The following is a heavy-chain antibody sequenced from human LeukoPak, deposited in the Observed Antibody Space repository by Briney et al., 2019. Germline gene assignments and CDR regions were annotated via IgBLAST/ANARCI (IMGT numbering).Heavy chain of an antibody. V-gene: IGHV4-34*01. D-gene: IGHD6-19*01. CDR2: IHPYGFT. CDR1: GGSFSNYY. J-gene: IGHJ5*02. CDR3: SRGSDESKAGDT. Sequence: SETLSLTCALYGGSFSNYYWSWIRQPPGKGLEWIGEIHPYGFTNFNPSLKSRVSISVDTSKNQFSLKLTSVTAADTAVYYCSRGSDESKAGDTWGQGSLVTVSS.